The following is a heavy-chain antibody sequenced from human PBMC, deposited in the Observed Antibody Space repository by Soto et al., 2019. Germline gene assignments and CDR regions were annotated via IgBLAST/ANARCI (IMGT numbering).Heavy chain of an antibody. CDR3: ARDVGSSHGPGHPHYFDY. J-gene: IGHJ4*02. CDR1: GGSISGYY. V-gene: IGHV4-59*12. CDR2: IYYNGNT. D-gene: IGHD2-2*01. Sequence: PSETLSLTCTISGGSISGYYWSWIRQPPGKGLEWIGYIYYNGNTYYTPSLKSRATISLDTSRNQFFLNLNSVTAADTAVYYCARDVGSSHGPGHPHYFDYWGQGTLVTVSS.